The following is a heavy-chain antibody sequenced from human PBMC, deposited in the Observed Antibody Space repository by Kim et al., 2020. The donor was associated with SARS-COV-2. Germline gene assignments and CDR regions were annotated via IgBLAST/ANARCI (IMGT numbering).Heavy chain of an antibody. D-gene: IGHD3-22*01. J-gene: IGHJ4*02. V-gene: IGHV1-69*13. Sequence: SVKVSCKASGGTFSSYAISWVRQAPGQGLEWMGGIIPIFGTANYAQKFQGRVTITADESTSTAYMELSSLRSEDTAVYYCASDYDSSVNFLCWGQGTLVTVSS. CDR2: IIPIFGTA. CDR3: ASDYDSSVNFLC. CDR1: GGTFSSYA.